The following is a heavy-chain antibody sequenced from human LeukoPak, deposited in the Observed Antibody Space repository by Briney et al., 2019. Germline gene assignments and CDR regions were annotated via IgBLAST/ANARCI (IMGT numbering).Heavy chain of an antibody. V-gene: IGHV1-24*01. CDR2: FDPEDGET. Sequence: VASVKVSCKVSGYTLTELSMHWVRQAPGKGLEWMGGFDPEDGETTYAQKFQGRVTMTEDTSTDTAYMELSSLRSEDTAVYYCATTSKYYDILTGYPHDAFDIWGQGTMVTVSS. CDR1: GYTLTELS. D-gene: IGHD3-9*01. CDR3: ATTSKYYDILTGYPHDAFDI. J-gene: IGHJ3*02.